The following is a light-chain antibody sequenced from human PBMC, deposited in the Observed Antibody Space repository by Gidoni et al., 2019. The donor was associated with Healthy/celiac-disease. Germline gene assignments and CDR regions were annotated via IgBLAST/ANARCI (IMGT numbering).Light chain of an antibody. CDR1: QSISTY. CDR2: GAS. Sequence: DIQMTQSPSSLSASVGDRVTITCRASQSISTYLNWYQQKPGKAPKLLIYGASSLQSGVPSRFSGSGSGTDLTLTISSLQPEDFATYYCQQSYSTPGTFGQGTKLEIK. J-gene: IGKJ2*01. V-gene: IGKV1-39*01. CDR3: QQSYSTPGT.